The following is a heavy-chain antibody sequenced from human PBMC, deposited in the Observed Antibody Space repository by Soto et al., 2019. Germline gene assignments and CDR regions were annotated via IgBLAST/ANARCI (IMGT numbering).Heavy chain of an antibody. V-gene: IGHV3-43D*04. D-gene: IGHD6-19*01. CDR2: ISWDGGST. CDR1: GFTFDDYA. CDR3: AKDMGSSGWYGNFDY. Sequence: EVQLVESGGVVVQPGGSLRLSCAASGFTFDDYAMHWVRQAPGKGLEWVSLISWDGGSTYYADSVKGRFTISRDNSKNSLYLQMNSLRAEDTALYYCAKDMGSSGWYGNFDYWGQGTLVTVSS. J-gene: IGHJ4*02.